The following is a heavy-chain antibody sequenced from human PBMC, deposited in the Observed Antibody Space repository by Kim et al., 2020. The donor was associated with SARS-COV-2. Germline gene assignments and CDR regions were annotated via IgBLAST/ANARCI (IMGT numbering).Heavy chain of an antibody. V-gene: IGHV3-30*07. CDR3: ARDGSGSYYRKGPFDY. D-gene: IGHD3-10*01. J-gene: IGHJ4*02. Sequence: DSVKGRLTLTRDNSKNTLDLQMNSLGAEDTAVYYCARDGSGSYYRKGPFDYWGQGTLVTVSS.